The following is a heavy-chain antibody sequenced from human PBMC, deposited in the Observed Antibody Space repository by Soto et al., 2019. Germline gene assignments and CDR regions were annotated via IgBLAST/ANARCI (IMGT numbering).Heavy chain of an antibody. CDR2: IYYSGST. J-gene: IGHJ5*02. D-gene: IGHD6-6*01. CDR3: ARHLSSIAARDPGGFDP. V-gene: IGHV4-59*08. CDR1: GGSISSYY. Sequence: PSETLSLTCTVSGGSISSYYWSWIRQPPGKGLEWIGYIYYSGSTNYNPSLKSRVTISVDTSKNQFSLKLSSVTAADTAVYYCARHLSSIAARDPGGFDPWGQGTLVTVSS.